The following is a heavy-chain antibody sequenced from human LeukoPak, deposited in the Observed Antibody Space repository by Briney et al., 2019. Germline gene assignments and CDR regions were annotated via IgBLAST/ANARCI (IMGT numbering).Heavy chain of an antibody. CDR3: ARVRPGYYCDY. Sequence: PGGSLRLSCVASGFTFSIYSMNWVRQAPGKGLEWVSYISKNSDDIYNADSVRGRFTISRDNAENSLYLQMNSLRAEDTAVYYCARVRPGYYCDYWGQGILVTVSS. V-gene: IGHV3-21*05. CDR2: ISKNSDDI. J-gene: IGHJ4*02. CDR1: GFTFSIYS.